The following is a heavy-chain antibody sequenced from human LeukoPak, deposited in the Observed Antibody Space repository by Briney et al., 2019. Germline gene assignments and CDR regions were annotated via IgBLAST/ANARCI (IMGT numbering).Heavy chain of an antibody. CDR2: MNANSGDT. CDR3: ARGAGSAGHDWFDP. D-gene: IGHD5-12*01. Sequence: GASVKVSCKASGYTFINNDINWVRQATGQGLEWMGWMNANSGDTGYAQKFQGRVTMTRDTSISTAYMELSSLRSDDTAVYFCARGAGSAGHDWFDPWGQGTLVTVSS. CDR1: GYTFINND. J-gene: IGHJ5*02. V-gene: IGHV1-8*01.